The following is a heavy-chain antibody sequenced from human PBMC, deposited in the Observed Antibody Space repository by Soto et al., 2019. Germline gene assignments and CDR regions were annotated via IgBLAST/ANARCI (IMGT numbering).Heavy chain of an antibody. D-gene: IGHD3-22*01. J-gene: IGHJ5*02. CDR3: ARFNYYDSNINWFDH. CDR2: INPSGGST. V-gene: IGHV1-46*01. CDR1: GYTFTSYY. Sequence: ASVTVSCTASGYTFTSYYMHWVRQAPGQGLEWMGIINPSGGSTSYAQKFQGRVSMTRDTSTSTVYMELSSLRSEDTAVYYCARFNYYDSNINWFDHWGQGTLVTVPQ.